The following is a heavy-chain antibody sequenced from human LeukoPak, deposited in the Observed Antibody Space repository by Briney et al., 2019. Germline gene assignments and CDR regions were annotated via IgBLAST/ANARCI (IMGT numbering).Heavy chain of an antibody. CDR2: ISSTDAGT. CDR3: AKSIVNSGTYIPFDY. V-gene: IGHV3-23*01. CDR1: GFTFSSYG. D-gene: IGHD1-26*01. J-gene: IGHJ4*02. Sequence: GGSLRLSCAASGFTFSSYGMHWVGQAPGKGVEWVSAISSTDAGTYHADSVRGRFTISRDSSKNTLYLQMNSLRVEDTAIYYCAKSIVNSGTYIPFDYWGQGTLVTVSS.